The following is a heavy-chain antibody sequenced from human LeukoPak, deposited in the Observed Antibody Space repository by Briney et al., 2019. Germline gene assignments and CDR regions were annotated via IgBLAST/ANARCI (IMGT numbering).Heavy chain of an antibody. V-gene: IGHV4-59*11. CDR2: ISYIGRT. J-gene: IGHJ3*02. CDR3: ARDLVTVTKGFDI. Sequence: SETLSLTCAVSDDSFSSHFWTWIRQPPGKGLEWIGYISYIGRTNYNPSLKSRVTISIDTSKNQFSLKLTSVTAADTAVYYCARDLVTVTKGFDIWGQGTMVSVSS. D-gene: IGHD4-17*01. CDR1: DDSFSSHF.